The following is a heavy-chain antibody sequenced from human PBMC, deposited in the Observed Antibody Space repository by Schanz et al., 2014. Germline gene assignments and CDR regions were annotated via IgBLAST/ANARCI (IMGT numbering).Heavy chain of an antibody. CDR1: GYTFSSNA. D-gene: IGHD6-19*01. V-gene: IGHV3-23*04. J-gene: IGHJ4*02. Sequence: EVQLVESGGGLVQPGGSLRLSCAASGYTFSSNAMSWVRQAPGKGLEWVSTISGSGGSTYYADSVKGRFTISRDNSKNTLYLQMNSLRPEDTALYYCVGIHVAVAEAFYWGQGALVIVS. CDR3: VGIHVAVAEAFY. CDR2: ISGSGGST.